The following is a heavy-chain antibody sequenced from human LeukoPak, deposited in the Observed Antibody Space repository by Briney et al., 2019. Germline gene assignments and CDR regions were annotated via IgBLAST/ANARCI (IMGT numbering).Heavy chain of an antibody. Sequence: PSATLSLSCTVSRVSISSYYWSSIRPPPGEGLEWIGHIYYSGSTNYKPSLKSRVTISVDTSKNQFSLKLSSLTAADTAVYYCARAEAGYSYGYYYYGMDVWGQGGTVTVSS. CDR1: RVSISSYY. V-gene: IGHV4-59*01. CDR2: IYYSGST. J-gene: IGHJ6*01. CDR3: ARAEAGYSYGYYYYGMDV. D-gene: IGHD5-18*01.